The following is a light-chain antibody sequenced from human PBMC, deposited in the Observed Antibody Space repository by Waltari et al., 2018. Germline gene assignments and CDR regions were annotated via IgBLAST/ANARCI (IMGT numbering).Light chain of an antibody. Sequence: QSALTQPASVSGSPGQSITISCTGTSSDVGSYNLVSWYQQHPGKAPKLMIYEGSNRPAGISHRFSGSKSGITASRTISGLQAEDEADYYCCSYAVGAIYVFGTGTKVTVL. CDR1: SSDVGSYNL. CDR2: EGS. CDR3: CSYAVGAIYV. V-gene: IGLV2-23*01. J-gene: IGLJ1*01.